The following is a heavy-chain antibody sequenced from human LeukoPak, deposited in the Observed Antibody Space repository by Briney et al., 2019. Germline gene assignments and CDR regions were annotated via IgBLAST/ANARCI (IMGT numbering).Heavy chain of an antibody. D-gene: IGHD3-3*01. V-gene: IGHV4-31*03. J-gene: IGHJ6*02. CDR2: IYYSGST. CDR1: GGSISSGGYY. CDR3: ARDGAGRGVEVWSGHPYYYGMDV. Sequence: SETLSLTCTVSGGSISSGGYYWSWIRQHPGKGLEWIGYIYYSGSTYYNPSLKSRVTISVDTSKNQFSLKLSSVTAADTAVYYCARDGAGRGVEVWSGHPYYYGMDVWGQGTTVTVSS.